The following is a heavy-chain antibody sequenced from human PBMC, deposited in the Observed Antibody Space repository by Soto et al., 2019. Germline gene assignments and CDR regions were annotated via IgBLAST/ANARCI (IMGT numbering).Heavy chain of an antibody. V-gene: IGHV1-46*01. Sequence: ASVKVSCKASGYTFTSYYMHGVRQAPGQGLEWMGIINPSGGSTSYAQKFQGRVTMTRDTSTSTVYMELSSLRSEDTAVYYCARDGGGLPVNNWFDPWGQGTLVTVSS. CDR3: ARDGGGLPVNNWFDP. CDR2: INPSGGST. D-gene: IGHD2-2*01. CDR1: GYTFTSYY. J-gene: IGHJ5*02.